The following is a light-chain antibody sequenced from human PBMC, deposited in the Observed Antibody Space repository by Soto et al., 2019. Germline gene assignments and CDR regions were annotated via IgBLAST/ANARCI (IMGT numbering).Light chain of an antibody. CDR1: QDISNY. CDR3: QQYDNLPRT. J-gene: IGKJ4*01. V-gene: IGKV1-33*01. CDR2: DAS. Sequence: DIQMTQSPSALSASVGDRVTITCQASQDISNYSNWFQQKPGKAPKLLIHDASKLETGVPSRFSGRGSGTDFTFTISSLQPEDIAIYYCQQYDNLPRTFGGGTKVEIK.